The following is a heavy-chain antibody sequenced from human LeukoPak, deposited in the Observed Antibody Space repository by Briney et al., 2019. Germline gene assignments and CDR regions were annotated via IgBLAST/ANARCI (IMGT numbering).Heavy chain of an antibody. V-gene: IGHV3-23*01. Sequence: GGSLRLSCAASGFTFSSHAMSWVRQAPGKGLAWVSAISTSGGSTYYADSVKGRFTISRDNSKNTLYLQMNSLRAEDTAVYYCARDSRQWLVGYYFDYWGQGTLVTVSS. CDR3: ARDSRQWLVGYYFDY. J-gene: IGHJ4*02. CDR1: GFTFSSHA. CDR2: ISTSGGST. D-gene: IGHD6-19*01.